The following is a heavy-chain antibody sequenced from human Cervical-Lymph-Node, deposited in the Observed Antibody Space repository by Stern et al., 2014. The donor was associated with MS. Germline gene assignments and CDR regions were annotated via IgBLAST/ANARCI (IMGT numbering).Heavy chain of an antibody. CDR1: GHPLSELA. V-gene: IGHV1-24*01. CDR3: ATDLGVK. J-gene: IGHJ4*02. D-gene: IGHD3-10*01. CDR2: FDPEDGET. Sequence: VQLVQSGAEVKKPGASVTLSCNVSGHPLSELAMHWLRQPPTRGLEWMGQFDPEDGETVYAQQFQGRLTMTEDTSTGTAYMTLTALRSEDTAVYYCATDLGVKWGPGTLVTVSS.